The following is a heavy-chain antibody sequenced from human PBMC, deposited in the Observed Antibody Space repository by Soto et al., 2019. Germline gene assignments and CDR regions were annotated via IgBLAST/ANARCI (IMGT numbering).Heavy chain of an antibody. D-gene: IGHD1-20*01. J-gene: IGHJ4*02. CDR1: GFIFSDYH. V-gene: IGHV3-11*01. CDR2: ISSSGDTI. CDR3: ARDRRISAINRGLDY. Sequence: PGGSLRLSCAASGFIFSDYHMTWIRQAPGKGLELVAYISSSGDTIYYADSVKGRFTISRDNGRDSLFLQMSSLRPEDTAVYYCARDRRISAINRGLDYWGRGTLVTVSS.